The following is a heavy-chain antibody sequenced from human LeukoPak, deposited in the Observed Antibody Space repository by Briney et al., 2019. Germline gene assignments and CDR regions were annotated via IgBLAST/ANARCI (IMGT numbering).Heavy chain of an antibody. V-gene: IGHV3-48*04. D-gene: IGHD3-9*01. CDR1: GFTFSNYN. CDR2: ISSSRSNI. Sequence: PGGSLRLSCAAAGFTFSNYNMIWVRQAPGKGLEWVSDISSSRSNINYADSVKGRSTISRDNARNSLYLLMNSLTAEDTAVYYCARVLTNYYYMDVWGKGTTVTVSS. CDR3: ARVLTNYYYMDV. J-gene: IGHJ6*03.